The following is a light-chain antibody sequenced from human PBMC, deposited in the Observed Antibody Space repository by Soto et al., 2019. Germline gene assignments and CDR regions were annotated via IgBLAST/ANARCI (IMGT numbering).Light chain of an antibody. J-gene: IGKJ1*01. V-gene: IGKV3-15*01. CDR1: QSVSSN. Sequence: EIVMTQSPATLSVSPGERATVSCRASQSVSSNLAWYQQKPGQAPRLLIYGASTRATGIPARFSGSGSGTEFTLTISSLQSEDFAVYYCQQYNNWPPWTFGQGTKVDTK. CDR2: GAS. CDR3: QQYNNWPPWT.